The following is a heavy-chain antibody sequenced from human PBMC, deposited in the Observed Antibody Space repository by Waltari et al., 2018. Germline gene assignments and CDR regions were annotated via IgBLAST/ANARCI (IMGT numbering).Heavy chain of an antibody. D-gene: IGHD3-10*01. V-gene: IGHV4-59*11. Sequence: QVQLQESGPGLVTPSATLSPTCTVPGGSISSHYWRWIRPPPGKGLEWIGYIYYSGSTNYNPSLKSRVTISVDTSKNQFSLKLSSVTAADTAVYYCARLPHGSGSYLYYFDYWGQGTLVTVSS. J-gene: IGHJ4*02. CDR2: IYYSGST. CDR3: ARLPHGSGSYLYYFDY. CDR1: GGSISSHY.